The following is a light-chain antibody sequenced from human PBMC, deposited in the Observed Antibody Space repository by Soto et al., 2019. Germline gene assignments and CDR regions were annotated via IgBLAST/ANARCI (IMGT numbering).Light chain of an antibody. J-gene: IGLJ3*02. CDR2: STT. CDR1: SGSVSTSYY. CDR3: VLLVGSGISL. Sequence: QTVVTQEPSFSVSPGETVILTCGLSSGSVSTSYYPSWYQQTPGQAPRTLIYSTTKRSSGVPDRFSGSILGNKAALTITGAQADDESDYYCVLLVGSGISLFGGGTKLTVL. V-gene: IGLV8-61*01.